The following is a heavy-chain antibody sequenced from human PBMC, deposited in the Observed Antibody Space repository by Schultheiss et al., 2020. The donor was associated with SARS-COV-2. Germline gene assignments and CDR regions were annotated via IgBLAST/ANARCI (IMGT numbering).Heavy chain of an antibody. CDR2: ISAGNGNT. J-gene: IGHJ3*02. V-gene: IGHV1-3*01. D-gene: IGHD3-10*01. CDR1: GYTFTSYD. Sequence: ASVKVSCKASGYTFTSYDINWVRQATGQGLEWMGWISAGNGNTKYSQKFQGRVTITRDTSASTAYMELSSLRSEDTAVYYCARVSWFQAFDIWGQGTMVTVSS. CDR3: ARVSWFQAFDI.